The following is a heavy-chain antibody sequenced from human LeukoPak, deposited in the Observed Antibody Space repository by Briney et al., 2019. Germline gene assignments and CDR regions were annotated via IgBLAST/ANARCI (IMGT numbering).Heavy chain of an antibody. CDR1: GGSISSPN. J-gene: IGHJ5*02. CDR2: ISSSSSTI. Sequence: PSATLSLTCAVSGGSISSPNWWTWVRQPPGKGLEWVSYISSSSSTIYYADSVKGRFTISRDNAKNSLYLQMNSLRAEDTAVYYCARDLQYSSSWSSWGQGTLVTVSS. CDR3: ARDLQYSSSWSS. D-gene: IGHD6-13*01. V-gene: IGHV3-48*04.